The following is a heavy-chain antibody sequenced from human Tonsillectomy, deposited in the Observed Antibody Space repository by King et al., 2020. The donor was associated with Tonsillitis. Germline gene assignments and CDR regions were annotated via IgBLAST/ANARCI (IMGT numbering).Heavy chain of an antibody. J-gene: IGHJ6*03. CDR2: IDHSGST. D-gene: IGHD2-2*01. CDR3: SRLRGYCSSTSCNRYYYYYMDV. CDR1: GGSFSGYY. V-gene: IGHV4-34*01. Sequence: VQLQQWGAGLLKPSETLSLTCAVYGGSFSGYYWSWIRQPPGKGLEWIGEIDHSGSTNYNPSLKSRVTISVDTSKNQFSLKLSSVTAADTAVYYCSRLRGYCSSTSCNRYYYYYMDVWGKGTTVTVSS.